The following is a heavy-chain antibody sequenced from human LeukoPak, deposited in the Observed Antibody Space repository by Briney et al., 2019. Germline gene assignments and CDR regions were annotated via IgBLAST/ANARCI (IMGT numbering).Heavy chain of an antibody. V-gene: IGHV3-48*04. D-gene: IGHD3-3*01. CDR1: GFTFSSYS. CDR3: ARDERLLSFLK. J-gene: IGHJ4*02. CDR2: ISSSSSTI. Sequence: GGSLRLSCAASGFTFSSYSMNWVRQAPGKGLEWVSYISSSSSTIYYSDSVKGRFTISRDNAKNSLYLQMNSLRAEDTAIYYCARDERLLSFLKWGQGTLVTVSS.